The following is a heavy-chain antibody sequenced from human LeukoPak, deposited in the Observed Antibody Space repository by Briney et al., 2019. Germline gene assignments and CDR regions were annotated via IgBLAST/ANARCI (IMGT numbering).Heavy chain of an antibody. CDR3: AKDQWEVGATILDY. Sequence: QAGGSLRLSCAASGFTFSSYAMSWVRQAPGKGPEWVSAISGSGGSTYYADSVKGRFTISRDNSKNTLYLQMNSLRAEDTAVYYCAKDQWEVGATILDYWGQGTPVTVSS. J-gene: IGHJ4*02. V-gene: IGHV3-23*01. D-gene: IGHD1-26*01. CDR2: ISGSGGST. CDR1: GFTFSSYA.